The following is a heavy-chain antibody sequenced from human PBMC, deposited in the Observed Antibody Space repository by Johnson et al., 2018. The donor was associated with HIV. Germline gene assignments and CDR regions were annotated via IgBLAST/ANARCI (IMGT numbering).Heavy chain of an antibody. J-gene: IGHJ3*02. Sequence: QVQLVESGGGVVQPGRSLRLSCAASGFTFSSYPIHWVRQAPGKGLEWVAVISYDGSNKYYADSVKGRFTISRDNSKNTLYLQMNSLRAEDTAVYYCAKGGQLALHDAFDIWGQGTMVTVSS. D-gene: IGHD6-6*01. CDR2: ISYDGSNK. CDR3: AKGGQLALHDAFDI. V-gene: IGHV3-30*04. CDR1: GFTFSSYP.